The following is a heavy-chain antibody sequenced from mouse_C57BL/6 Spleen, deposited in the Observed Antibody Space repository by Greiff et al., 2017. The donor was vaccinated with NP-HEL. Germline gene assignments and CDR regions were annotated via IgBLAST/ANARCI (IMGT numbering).Heavy chain of an antibody. CDR2: IHPNSGST. CDR3: ARCLTTVVATRYFDV. V-gene: IGHV1-64*01. D-gene: IGHD1-1*01. J-gene: IGHJ1*03. Sequence: QVQLQQSGAELVKPGASVKLSCKASGYTFTSYWMHWVKQRPGQGLEWIGMIHPNSGSTNYNEKFKSKATLTVDKSSSTAYMQLSSLTSEDSAVYYCARCLTTVVATRYFDVWGTGTTVTVSS. CDR1: GYTFTSYW.